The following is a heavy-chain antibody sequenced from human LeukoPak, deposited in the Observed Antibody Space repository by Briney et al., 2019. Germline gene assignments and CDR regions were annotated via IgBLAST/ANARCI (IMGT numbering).Heavy chain of an antibody. CDR3: ARGVVPAAFAYFDY. V-gene: IGHV4-34*01. Sequence: SETLSLTCAVYGGSFSGYYWSWIRQPPGKGLEWIGEINHSGSTNYNPSLKSRVTISVDTSKNQFSLKLSSVTAADTAVYYCARGVVPAAFAYFDYWGQGTLVTVSS. CDR2: INHSGST. J-gene: IGHJ4*02. CDR1: GGSFSGYY. D-gene: IGHD2-2*01.